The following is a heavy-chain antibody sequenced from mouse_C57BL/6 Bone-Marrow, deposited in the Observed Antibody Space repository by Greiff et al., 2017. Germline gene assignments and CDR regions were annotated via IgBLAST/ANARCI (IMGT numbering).Heavy chain of an antibody. CDR1: GFSLTSYG. CDR2: IWSGGST. CDR3: ARNFHDGYTFAY. J-gene: IGHJ3*01. D-gene: IGHD2-3*01. Sequence: VQRVESGPGLVQPSQSLSITCTVSGFSLTSYGVHWVRQSPGKGLEWLGVIWSGGSTDYNAAFISRLSISKDNSKSQVFFKMNSLQADDTAIYYCARNFHDGYTFAYWGQGTLVTVSA. V-gene: IGHV2-2*01.